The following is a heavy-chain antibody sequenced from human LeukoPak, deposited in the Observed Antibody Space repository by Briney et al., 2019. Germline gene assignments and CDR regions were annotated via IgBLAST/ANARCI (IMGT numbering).Heavy chain of an antibody. Sequence: GGSLRLSCAASGFTVSSNYMSWVRQAPGKGLEWVSVIYSGGSTYYADSVKSRFTISRDNSKNTLYLQMNSLRAEDTAVYYCARSVGLYDILTGYYTGSGAFDIWGQGTMVTVSS. V-gene: IGHV3-66*01. CDR2: IYSGGST. CDR1: GFTVSSNY. D-gene: IGHD3-9*01. J-gene: IGHJ3*02. CDR3: ARSVGLYDILTGYYTGSGAFDI.